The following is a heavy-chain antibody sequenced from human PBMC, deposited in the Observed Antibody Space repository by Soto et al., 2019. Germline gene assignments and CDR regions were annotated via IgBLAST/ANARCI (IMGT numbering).Heavy chain of an antibody. J-gene: IGHJ5*02. CDR2: IYYSGST. CDR3: ARSKELAAAGTWFWFDP. D-gene: IGHD6-13*01. CDR1: GGSISSGGYY. V-gene: IGHV4-31*02. Sequence: SETLSLTCTVSGGSISSGGYYWSWIRQHPGKGLEWIGYIYYSGSTYYNPSLKNRVTISVDTSKNQFSLKLRSVTAADTAVYYCARSKELAAAGTWFWFDPWGQGTLVPSPQ.